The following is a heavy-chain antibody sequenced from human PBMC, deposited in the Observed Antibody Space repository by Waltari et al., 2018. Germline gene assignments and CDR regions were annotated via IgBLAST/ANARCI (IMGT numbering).Heavy chain of an antibody. V-gene: IGHV3-9*01. Sequence: EVQLVESGGGWVQPGRSLRLSCAASGVNLDDFAMAWVRQAPGKGLEWVSALSWNGDFKGYADSVKGRFTISRDNAKNSLFLQMNSLRAEDTALYYCTRDISAAAGRAIDYWGQGTLVTVSS. D-gene: IGHD6-13*01. CDR3: TRDISAAAGRAIDY. CDR2: LSWNGDFK. CDR1: GVNLDDFA. J-gene: IGHJ4*02.